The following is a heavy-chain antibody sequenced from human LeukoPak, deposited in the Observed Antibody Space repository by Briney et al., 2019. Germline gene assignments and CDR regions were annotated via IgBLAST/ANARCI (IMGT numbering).Heavy chain of an antibody. D-gene: IGHD3-9*01. CDR3: ARRPSKKYYDILTGYYPFDY. V-gene: IGHV1-8*01. CDR1: GYTFTSYD. Sequence: ASVTVSCKASGYTFTSYDINWVRQATGQGLEWMGWMNPNSGNTGYAQKFQGRVTMTRNTSISTAYMELSSLRSEDTAVYYCARRPSKKYYDILTGYYPFDYWGQGTLVTVSS. J-gene: IGHJ4*02. CDR2: MNPNSGNT.